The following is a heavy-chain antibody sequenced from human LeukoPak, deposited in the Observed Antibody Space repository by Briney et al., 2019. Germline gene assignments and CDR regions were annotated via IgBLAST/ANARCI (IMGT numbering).Heavy chain of an antibody. CDR1: GFTFSSYA. Sequence: GGSLRLSCAASGFTFSSYAMHWVRQAPGKGLEWVAVISYDGSNKYYADSVEGRFTISRDNSKNTLYLQMNSLRAEDTAVYYCARVLAVADPYDYWGQGTLVTVSS. J-gene: IGHJ4*02. CDR3: ARVLAVADPYDY. CDR2: ISYDGSNK. D-gene: IGHD6-19*01. V-gene: IGHV3-30*04.